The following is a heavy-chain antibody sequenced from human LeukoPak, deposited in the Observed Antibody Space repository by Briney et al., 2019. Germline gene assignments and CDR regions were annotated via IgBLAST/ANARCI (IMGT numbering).Heavy chain of an antibody. V-gene: IGHV1-8*01. CDR2: MNPNSGNT. D-gene: IGHD2-2*02. J-gene: IGHJ6*02. CDR3: ARMYCSSTSCYTRYYYYGMDV. CDR1: GYTFTSYD. Sequence: GASVKVSCKASGYTFTSYDINWVRPAPGQGLEWMGWMNPNSGNTGYSQKFQGRVTMTRNTSINTAYMELSSLRSEDTAVYYCARMYCSSTSCYTRYYYYGMDVWGQGTTVTVSS.